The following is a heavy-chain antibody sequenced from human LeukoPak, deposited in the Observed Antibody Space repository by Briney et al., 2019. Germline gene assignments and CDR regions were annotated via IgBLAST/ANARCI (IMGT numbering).Heavy chain of an antibody. V-gene: IGHV1-2*02. Sequence: ASVKVSCKASGYTFTGYYMHWVRQAPGQGLEWMGWINPNSGGTNYAQKFQGRVTITADESTSTAYMELSSLRSEDTAVYYCARGVAAAGLYYYYYMDVWGKGTTVTISS. CDR1: GYTFTGYY. J-gene: IGHJ6*03. CDR3: ARGVAAAGLYYYYYMDV. D-gene: IGHD6-13*01. CDR2: INPNSGGT.